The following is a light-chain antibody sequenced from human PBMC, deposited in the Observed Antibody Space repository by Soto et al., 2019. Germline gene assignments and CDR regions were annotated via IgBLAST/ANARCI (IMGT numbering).Light chain of an antibody. Sequence: DIQMTQSPSILSASIGDRVTITCRASQNSRAWLAWYQQKPGKAPKLLIYQASVLQRGVPSRFSGGGSGTEFTLTISSVQPDDFATYFCQQYDSESYTFGQGTKLEIK. CDR1: QNSRAW. J-gene: IGKJ2*01. CDR2: QAS. V-gene: IGKV1-5*03. CDR3: QQYDSESYT.